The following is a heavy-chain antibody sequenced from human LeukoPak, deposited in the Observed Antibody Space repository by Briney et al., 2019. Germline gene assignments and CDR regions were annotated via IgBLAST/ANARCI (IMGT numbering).Heavy chain of an antibody. CDR2: ITGSGGST. V-gene: IGHV3-23*01. J-gene: IGHJ5*02. Sequence: PGGSLRLSCAASGFTFSSYAMSWVRQAPGKGLEWVSAITGSGGSTYYADSVKGRFTISRDNSKNTLYLQMNRLRAEDTAVYYCAKDRGSSWPPNWFDPWGQGTLVTVSS. CDR1: GFTFSSYA. D-gene: IGHD6-13*01. CDR3: AKDRGSSWPPNWFDP.